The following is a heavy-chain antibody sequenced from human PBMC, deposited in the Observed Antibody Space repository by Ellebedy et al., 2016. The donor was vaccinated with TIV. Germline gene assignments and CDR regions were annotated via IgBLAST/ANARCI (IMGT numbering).Heavy chain of an antibody. D-gene: IGHD3-22*01. V-gene: IGHV3-23*01. Sequence: PGGSLRLSCAASGFIFSSYTMNWVRQAPGKGLEWVSALSGSGGSTYYADSVKGRFTISRDNSKNTLYLKMNSLRAEDPYVYYCAKGSLLRPLYYFDYWGQGTLVTVSS. J-gene: IGHJ4*02. CDR1: GFIFSSYT. CDR2: LSGSGGST. CDR3: AKGSLLRPLYYFDY.